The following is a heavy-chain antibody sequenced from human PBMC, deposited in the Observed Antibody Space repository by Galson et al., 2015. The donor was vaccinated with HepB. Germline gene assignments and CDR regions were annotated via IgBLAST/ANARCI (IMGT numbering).Heavy chain of an antibody. CDR1: GFTFSSYG. V-gene: IGHV3-33*03. D-gene: IGHD6-13*01. J-gene: IGHJ6*03. Sequence: SLRLSCAASGFTFSSYGMHWVRQAPGKGLEWVAGIWYDGSNKHYADSVKGRFTISRDNSKNTLCLQLNSMRAEDTAVYYCAKDGQGYSSSWYSADHYYMDVWGKGTTVTVSS. CDR3: AKDGQGYSSSWYSADHYYMDV. CDR2: IWYDGSNK.